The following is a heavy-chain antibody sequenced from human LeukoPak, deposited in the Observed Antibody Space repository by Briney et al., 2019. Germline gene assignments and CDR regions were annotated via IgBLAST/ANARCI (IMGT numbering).Heavy chain of an antibody. CDR3: AKGSGSGWYGWFAP. J-gene: IGHJ5*02. CDR1: GFTFSSYA. Sequence: PGRSLTLSCAASGFTFSSYAMHWVRQAPGKGLEGVALISYDGHNKYYADSVKGRFTISRDNSKNTLYLQMNSLRAEDTAVYYCAKGSGSGWYGWFAPWGQGTLVTVSS. CDR2: ISYDGHNK. D-gene: IGHD6-19*01. V-gene: IGHV3-30*04.